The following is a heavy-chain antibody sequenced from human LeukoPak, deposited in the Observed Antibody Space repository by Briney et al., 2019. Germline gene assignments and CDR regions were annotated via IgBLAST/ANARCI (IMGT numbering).Heavy chain of an antibody. CDR3: ARSERIFGVVHY. CDR1: GGTFSSYA. J-gene: IGHJ4*02. V-gene: IGHV1-69*13. CDR2: IIPIFGTA. Sequence: ASVKVSCEASGGTFSSYAISWVRQAPGQELEWMGGIIPIFGTANYAQKFQGRVTITADESTSTAYMELSSLRSEDTAVYYCARSERIFGVVHYWGQGTLVTVSS. D-gene: IGHD3-3*01.